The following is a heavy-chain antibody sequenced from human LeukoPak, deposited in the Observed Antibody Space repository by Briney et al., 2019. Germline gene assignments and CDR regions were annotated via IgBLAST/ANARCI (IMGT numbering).Heavy chain of an antibody. D-gene: IGHD3-10*01. J-gene: IGHJ6*03. V-gene: IGHV1-69*01. Sequence: SVKVSCKASGGTFSSYAISWVRQAPGQGLEWMGGIIPIFGTANYEQKFQGRVTITADESTSTAYMELSSLRSEDTAVYYCARGEFGGYYYYYYMDVWGEGTTVTVSS. CDR3: ARGEFGGYYYYYYMDV. CDR1: GGTFSSYA. CDR2: IIPIFGTA.